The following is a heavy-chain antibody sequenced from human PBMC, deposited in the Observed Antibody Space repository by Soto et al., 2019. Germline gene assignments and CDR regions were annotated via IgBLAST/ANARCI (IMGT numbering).Heavy chain of an antibody. D-gene: IGHD6-13*01. Sequence: GGSLRLSCAASGFTFSSYGMHWVRQAPGKGLEWVAVIWYDGSNKYYADSVKGRFTISRDNSKNTLYLQMNSLRAEDRDVYYCARDGAAAGGGEYYFDYWGQGTLVTVSS. J-gene: IGHJ4*02. V-gene: IGHV3-33*08. CDR3: ARDGAAAGGGEYYFDY. CDR2: IWYDGSNK. CDR1: GFTFSSYG.